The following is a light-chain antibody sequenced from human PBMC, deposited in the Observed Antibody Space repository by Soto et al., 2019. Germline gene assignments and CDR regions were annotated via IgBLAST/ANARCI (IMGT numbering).Light chain of an antibody. J-gene: IGLJ2*01. CDR2: EGT. CDR1: SNDVGFSKF. Sequence: QSVLTQPASVSATPGQSITVSCTATSNDVGFSKFVSWYQQQPGKSPQVLVYEGTKRPSGVSLRFSGSHSVNAASLTISDIHIEDEADYYCCSDATSGVVFGGGTKVTVL. V-gene: IGLV2-23*01. CDR3: CSDATSGVV.